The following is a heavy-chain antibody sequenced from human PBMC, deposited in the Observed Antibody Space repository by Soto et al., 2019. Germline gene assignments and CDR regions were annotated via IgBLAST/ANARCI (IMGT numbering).Heavy chain of an antibody. Sequence: XESLTISGKGSGYSVTSYWISLVRQMPGKGLEWMGRIDPSDSYTNYSPSFQGHVTISADKSISTAYLQWSSLKASDTAMYYCARLAYCGGDCYSGGGVYHFDYWGQGTLVTVSS. CDR3: ARLAYCGGDCYSGGGVYHFDY. CDR1: GYSVTSYW. D-gene: IGHD2-21*02. J-gene: IGHJ4*02. CDR2: IDPSDSYT. V-gene: IGHV5-10-1*01.